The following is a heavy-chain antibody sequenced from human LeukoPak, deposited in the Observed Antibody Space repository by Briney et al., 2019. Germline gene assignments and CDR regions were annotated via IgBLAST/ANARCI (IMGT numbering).Heavy chain of an antibody. CDR2: IYYSGST. V-gene: IGHV4-39*01. D-gene: IGHD2-21*01. Sequence: ETLSLTCTVSGGSISSSSYYWGWIRKPPGKGLEWIGSIYYSGSTYYNPSLKSRVTISVDTSKNQFSLKLSSVTAADTAVYYCARLWSATDYWGQGTLVTVSS. CDR3: ARLWSATDY. CDR1: GGSISSSSYY. J-gene: IGHJ4*02.